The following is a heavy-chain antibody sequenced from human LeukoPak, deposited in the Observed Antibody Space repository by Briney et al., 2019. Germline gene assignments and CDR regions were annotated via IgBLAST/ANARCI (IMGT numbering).Heavy chain of an antibody. Sequence: PSETLSLTCAVSGVSLNGYYWGWIRQTPGKGLEWIGEINHSGRTNYNPSLKSRVTISADTSKNQFSLKLSSVTAADTAVYYCARGSSSWYTYFDYWGQGTLVTVSS. J-gene: IGHJ4*02. CDR3: ARGSSSWYTYFDY. V-gene: IGHV4-34*01. CDR2: INHSGRT. D-gene: IGHD6-13*01. CDR1: GVSLNGYY.